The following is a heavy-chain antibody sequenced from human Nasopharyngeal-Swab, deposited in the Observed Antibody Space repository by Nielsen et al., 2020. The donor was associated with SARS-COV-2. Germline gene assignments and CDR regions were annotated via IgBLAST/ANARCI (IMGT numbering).Heavy chain of an antibody. Sequence: GGSLRLSCAASGFTFSSYAMSWVRQAPGKGLEWVPGISGSGGSTYYADSVKGRFTISRDYSKNTLYLHMNSLRAEDTAVYYCAKVVDPYVGATTGYFYYGMDVWGQGTTVTVSS. J-gene: IGHJ6*02. V-gene: IGHV3-23*01. CDR1: GFTFSSYA. CDR3: AKVVDPYVGATTGYFYYGMDV. D-gene: IGHD1-26*01. CDR2: ISGSGGST.